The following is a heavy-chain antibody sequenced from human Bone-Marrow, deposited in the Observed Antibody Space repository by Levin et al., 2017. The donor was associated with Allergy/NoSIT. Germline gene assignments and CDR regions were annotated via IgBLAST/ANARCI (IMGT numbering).Heavy chain of an antibody. CDR2: ISGSGGST. V-gene: IGHV3-23*01. J-gene: IGHJ4*02. CDR3: AKTQGRWSLDY. D-gene: IGHD3-3*01. CDR1: GFIFSDYA. Sequence: GGSLRLSCAASGFIFSDYAMNWVRQAPGKGLEWVSGISGSGGSTSYADSVKGRFTISRDDSKNTLYLQMNSLRVEDTAVYYYAKTQGRWSLDYWGQGTLVPVSA.